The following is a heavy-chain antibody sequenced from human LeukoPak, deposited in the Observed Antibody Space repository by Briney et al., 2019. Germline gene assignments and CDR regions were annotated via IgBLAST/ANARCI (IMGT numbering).Heavy chain of an antibody. Sequence: PSETLSLTCTVSGGSISSSTYFWGWIRQPPGKGLEWIGSIYYSGNTYYNPSLKSRVTMSLDKSKNQFSLKLRSVTAADTAIYYCARDGDFYYAMDVWGQGTTVTVSS. CDR2: IYYSGNT. V-gene: IGHV4-39*07. D-gene: IGHD3-16*01. CDR3: ARDGDFYYAMDV. CDR1: GGSISSSTYF. J-gene: IGHJ6*02.